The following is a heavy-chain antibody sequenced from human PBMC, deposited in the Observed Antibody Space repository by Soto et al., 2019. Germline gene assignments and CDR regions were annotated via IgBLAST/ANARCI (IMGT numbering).Heavy chain of an antibody. J-gene: IGHJ4*02. Sequence: PGGSLRLSCAASGFIFNDYYMSWIRQAPGKGLEWLSNISGSSGSKKYADAGKGRLTISRDNAKKSLYLEMHSLRAEDTAMYYCARYAAEVTTFFDQWGQGTLVTVSS. D-gene: IGHD4-17*01. CDR2: ISGSSGSK. CDR3: ARYAAEVTTFFDQ. V-gene: IGHV3-11*06. CDR1: GFIFNDYY.